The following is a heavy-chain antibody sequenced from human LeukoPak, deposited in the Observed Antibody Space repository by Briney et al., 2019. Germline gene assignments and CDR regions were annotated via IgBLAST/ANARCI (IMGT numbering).Heavy chain of an antibody. V-gene: IGHV1-69*06. Sequence: GASVKVSCKASGGTFSSYAISWVRQAPGQGLEWMGGIIPIFGTANYAQKFQGRVTITADKSTSTAYMELSSLRSEDTAVYYCARTRSGSSYYFDYWGQGTLVTVSS. CDR3: ARTRSGSSYYFDY. CDR1: GGTFSSYA. J-gene: IGHJ4*02. CDR2: IIPIFGTA. D-gene: IGHD1-26*01.